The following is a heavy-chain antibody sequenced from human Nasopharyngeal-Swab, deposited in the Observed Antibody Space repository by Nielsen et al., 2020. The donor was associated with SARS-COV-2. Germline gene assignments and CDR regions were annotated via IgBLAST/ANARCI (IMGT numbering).Heavy chain of an antibody. V-gene: IGHV6-1*01. Sequence: SETLSLTCAISGDSVSSNTAAWNWISPSPSRGLEWLGRKNYRSMWNNDYAVSVRGRITINPDPSKNQFSLQLNSVTPEDTAVYYCARIAVAVSPVWGQGTLVTVSS. CDR2: KNYRSMWNN. CDR3: ARIAVAVSPV. J-gene: IGHJ4*02. CDR1: GDSVSSNTAA. D-gene: IGHD6-19*01.